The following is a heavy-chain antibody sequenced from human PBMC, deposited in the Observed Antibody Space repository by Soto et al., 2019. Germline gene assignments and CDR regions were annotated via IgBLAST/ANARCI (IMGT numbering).Heavy chain of an antibody. CDR2: IYYSGST. D-gene: IGHD6-19*01. V-gene: IGHV4-30-4*01. Sequence: TSETLSLTCTVSGGSISSGDYYWSWIRQPPGKGLEWIGYIYYSGSTNYNPSLKSRVTISLDTSKNQFSLKLSSVTAADTAVYYCARKGPMSSGWDNSWYYYGMDVWGQGTTVTVSS. CDR1: GGSISSGDYY. CDR3: ARKGPMSSGWDNSWYYYGMDV. J-gene: IGHJ6*02.